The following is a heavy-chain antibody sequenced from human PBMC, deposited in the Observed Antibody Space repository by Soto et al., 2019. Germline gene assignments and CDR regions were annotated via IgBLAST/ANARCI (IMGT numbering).Heavy chain of an antibody. V-gene: IGHV3-23*01. CDR3: ANPRWQQLPYGFEDFHH. CDR1: GFTFTSYA. J-gene: IGHJ1*01. D-gene: IGHD5-12*01. Sequence: EVQLLESGGGLVQPGGSLRLSCAASGFTFTSYAMSWVRQAPGKGLEWVSAISGSGGSTYYADSVKGRFTVSRDNSKNTVYLQMNSLRAEDTAVYYCANPRWQQLPYGFEDFHHWGQGTLVTVSS. CDR2: ISGSGGST.